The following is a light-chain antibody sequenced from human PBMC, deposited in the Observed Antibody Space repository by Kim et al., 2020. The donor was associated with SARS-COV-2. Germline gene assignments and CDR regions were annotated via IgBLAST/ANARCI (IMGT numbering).Light chain of an antibody. CDR3: LQHNTYPLT. CDR1: KDIKNV. CDR2: GAP. Sequence: GNMLPITGLASKDIKNVLGGYQQNPGGAPRRLIYGAPSLQSGAPSRFSGSGSGTESPLPIRSLQPEDFATYFCLQHNTYPLTSGQGTRREIK. J-gene: IGKJ5*01. V-gene: IGKV1-17*01.